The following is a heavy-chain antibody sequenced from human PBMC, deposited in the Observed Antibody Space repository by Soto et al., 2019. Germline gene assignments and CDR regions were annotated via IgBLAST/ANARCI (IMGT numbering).Heavy chain of an antibody. V-gene: IGHV3-23*01. CDR1: GFTFSSYA. J-gene: IGHJ4*02. CDR2: ISGSGGRT. D-gene: IGHD6-6*01. Sequence: GGSLRLSCAASGFTFSSYAMSWVRQAPGKGLEWVSAISGSGGRTYYADSVKGRFTISRDNSKNTLYLQMNSLRAEDTAVYYCAKPEISTSWGNGPDYWGQGTLVTVSS. CDR3: AKPEISTSWGNGPDY.